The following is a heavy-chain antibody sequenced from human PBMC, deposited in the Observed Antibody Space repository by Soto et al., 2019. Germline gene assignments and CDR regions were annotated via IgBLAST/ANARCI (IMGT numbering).Heavy chain of an antibody. V-gene: IGHV3-48*01. Sequence: SLRLSCAASGFTFSSYSMNWVRQAPGKGLEWVSYISSSSSTIYYADSVKGRFTISRDNAKNSLYLQMNSLRAEDTAVYYCARDCSSTSCYRLALIDYWGQGTLVTVSS. CDR2: ISSSSSTI. CDR1: GFTFSSYS. CDR3: ARDCSSTSCYRLALIDY. D-gene: IGHD2-2*01. J-gene: IGHJ4*02.